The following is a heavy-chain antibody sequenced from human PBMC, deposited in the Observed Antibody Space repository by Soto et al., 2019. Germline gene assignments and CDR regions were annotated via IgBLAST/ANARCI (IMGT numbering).Heavy chain of an antibody. D-gene: IGHD3-10*01. V-gene: IGHV1-18*01. CDR3: AGGGGRHLRPLET. CDR2: ISANDGGT. Sequence: QALLEQSGPEVKKPGDSVRISCWLYDSVFVTSVITWLRQAPGQGLEWMGWISANDGGTLSAMKFTDRLVMSTDPMRKMAYLELWDVESEGSAVYFRAGGGGRHLRPLETWGHGTPVTVSS. J-gene: IGHJ4*01. CDR1: DSVFVTSV.